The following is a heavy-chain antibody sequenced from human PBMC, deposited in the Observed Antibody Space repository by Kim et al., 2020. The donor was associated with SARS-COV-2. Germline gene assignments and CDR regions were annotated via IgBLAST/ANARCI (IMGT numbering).Heavy chain of an antibody. Sequence: SETLSLTCTVSGGSISSSSYYWGWIRQPPGKGLEWIGSIYYSGSTYYNPSLKSRVTISVDTSKNQFSLKLSSVTAADTAVYYCARLVMATIDYWGQGTL. D-gene: IGHD2-21*01. J-gene: IGHJ4*02. CDR2: IYYSGST. CDR3: ARLVMATIDY. CDR1: GGSISSSSYY. V-gene: IGHV4-39*01.